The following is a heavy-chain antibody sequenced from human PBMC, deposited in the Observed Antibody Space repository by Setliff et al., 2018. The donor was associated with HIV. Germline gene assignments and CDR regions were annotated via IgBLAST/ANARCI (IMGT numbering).Heavy chain of an antibody. CDR1: GFTFSDYW. V-gene: IGHV3-7*01. Sequence: GGSLRLSCAASGFTFSDYWMSWVRQAPGKGLEWVANIKQDGTDKYYVDSVRGRFTISRDNARNSLFLQMNSLRAEDTAIYYCARGSLRGVLALGMDVWGQGTTVTVSS. J-gene: IGHJ6*02. D-gene: IGHD3-10*01. CDR2: IKQDGTDK. CDR3: ARGSLRGVLALGMDV.